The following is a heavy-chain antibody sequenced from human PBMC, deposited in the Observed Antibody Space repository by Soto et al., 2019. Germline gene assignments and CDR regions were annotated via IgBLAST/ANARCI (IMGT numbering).Heavy chain of an antibody. CDR3: TTGFEY. V-gene: IGHV3-74*01. Sequence: EVQLVHSGGGSVQPGGSLRLSCAASGFTFTNYWMHWVRQVPGKWLVWVSRIDGVGTGTSYSDSVRGRFTISRDNAENTLYLQMNRLRAEDTAVYYCTTGFEYWGQGTPVTVSS. CDR2: IDGVGTGT. J-gene: IGHJ4*02. CDR1: GFTFTNYW.